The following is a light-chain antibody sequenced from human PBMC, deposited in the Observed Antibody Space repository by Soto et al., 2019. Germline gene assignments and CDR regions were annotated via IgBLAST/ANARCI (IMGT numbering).Light chain of an antibody. CDR1: EPIKTYY. V-gene: IGKV3-20*01. CDR2: GVY. CDR3: QFYGSSLIT. Sequence: IVLTQSPGTLSVSPGETATLSCKASEPIKTYYFGWYQQKPGQSPRLLIYGVYSRATGIPDRFSGSGSGTDFTLTISRLEPEDFAVYYCQFYGSSLITFGQGTRRDIK. J-gene: IGKJ5*01.